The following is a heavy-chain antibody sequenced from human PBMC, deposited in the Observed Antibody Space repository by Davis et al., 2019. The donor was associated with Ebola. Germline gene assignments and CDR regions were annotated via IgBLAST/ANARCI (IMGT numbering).Heavy chain of an antibody. CDR2: ISAYNGNT. Sequence: AASVKVSCKASGGTFSSYGISWVRQAPGQGLEWMGWISAYNGNTNYAQKFQGRVTITADKSTSTAYMELSSLRSEDTAVYYCARTVVVVAATQYYYYYGMDVWGQGTTVTVSS. V-gene: IGHV1-69*10. CDR3: ARTVVVVAATQYYYYYGMDV. D-gene: IGHD2-15*01. CDR1: GGTFSSYG. J-gene: IGHJ6*02.